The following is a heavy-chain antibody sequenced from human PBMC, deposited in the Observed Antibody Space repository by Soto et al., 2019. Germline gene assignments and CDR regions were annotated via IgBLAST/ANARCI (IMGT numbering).Heavy chain of an antibody. Sequence: QVQLVQSGAEVKKPGASVKVSCKASGYTFTGYYMHWVRQAPGQGLEWMGWINPNSGGTNYAQKFQGRGTMTRDTSISTAYMELSRLRSDDTAVYYCARGVRLWAYCGGDCYSVDYWGQGTLVTVSS. CDR2: INPNSGGT. V-gene: IGHV1-2*02. CDR3: ARGVRLWAYCGGDCYSVDY. J-gene: IGHJ4*02. CDR1: GYTFTGYY. D-gene: IGHD2-21*02.